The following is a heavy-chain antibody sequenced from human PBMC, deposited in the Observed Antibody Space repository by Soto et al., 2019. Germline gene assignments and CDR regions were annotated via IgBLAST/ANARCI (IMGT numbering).Heavy chain of an antibody. J-gene: IGHJ3*01. V-gene: IGHV3-21*02. D-gene: IGHD2-15*01. Sequence: EVQLVESGGGLVMPGGSLRLSCAASGFTFASYHMSWVRQARGKGLDWVSSINPSSSHIYYSDSVRGRFTISRDDSKNSLHLDMNSLRTEDVAIYYCVRGYCGGGGCYLRRDAFDVWGQGTAVTVSS. CDR2: INPSSSHI. CDR3: VRGYCGGGGCYLRRDAFDV. CDR1: GFTFASYH.